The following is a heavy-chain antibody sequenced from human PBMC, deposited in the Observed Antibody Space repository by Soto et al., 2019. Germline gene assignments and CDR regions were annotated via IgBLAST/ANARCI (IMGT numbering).Heavy chain of an antibody. CDR3: ATSASSDH. Sequence: VQLVESGGGVVQPGRSLRLSCVASGFHFDTYGMHWVRQTPGKGLEWVAIISYDGSHKEYADSVKGRFAISRDNSENTLYLQMNNLGVEDTALYYCATSASSDHWGQGTQVTVSS. J-gene: IGHJ4*02. V-gene: IGHV3-30*03. CDR2: ISYDGSHK. CDR1: GFHFDTYG. D-gene: IGHD1-26*01.